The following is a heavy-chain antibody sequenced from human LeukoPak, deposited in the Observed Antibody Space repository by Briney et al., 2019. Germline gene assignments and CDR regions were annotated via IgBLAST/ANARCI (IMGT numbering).Heavy chain of an antibody. CDR2: ISYDGSNK. CDR3: AKGEYNWNYVRGDYFDY. V-gene: IGHV3-30-3*01. J-gene: IGHJ4*02. D-gene: IGHD1-7*01. CDR1: GFTFSSYA. Sequence: PGRSLRLSCAASGFTFSSYAMHWVRQAPGKGLEWVAVISYDGSNKYYADSVKGRFTISRDNSKKTLYLQMNSLRAEDTAVYYCAKGEYNWNYVRGDYFDYWGQGTLVTVSS.